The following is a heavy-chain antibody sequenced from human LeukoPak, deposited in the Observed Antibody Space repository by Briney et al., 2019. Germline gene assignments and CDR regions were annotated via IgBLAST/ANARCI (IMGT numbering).Heavy chain of an antibody. Sequence: SDTLSLTCTLCGRSMSSSTYYWSWIPRPPGKGLEWIGYIYHSGSTTYNPSLKSRVSIPVDTSKNQFSLKLRSVTAADTAVYYCARDLYGSGPFDIWGQGTMVTVSS. D-gene: IGHD3-10*01. V-gene: IGHV4-61*01. J-gene: IGHJ3*02. CDR3: ARDLYGSGPFDI. CDR1: GRSMSSSTYY. CDR2: IYHSGST.